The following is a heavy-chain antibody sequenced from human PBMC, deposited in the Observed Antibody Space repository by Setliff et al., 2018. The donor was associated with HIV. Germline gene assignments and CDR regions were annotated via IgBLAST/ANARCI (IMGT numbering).Heavy chain of an antibody. CDR2: ISSSGNT. CDR1: ASFSSYY. D-gene: IGHD6-19*01. CDR3: ARLGAVAGPPEDS. Sequence: PSETLSLTCTVSASFSSYYWSWIRQPPGRGLEWIGCISSSGNTLYNPSLKSRFTLSIDTSKNQFSLRLTSVTASDTAVYYCARLGAVAGPPEDSWGQGTLVNVS. V-gene: IGHV4-4*09. J-gene: IGHJ4*02.